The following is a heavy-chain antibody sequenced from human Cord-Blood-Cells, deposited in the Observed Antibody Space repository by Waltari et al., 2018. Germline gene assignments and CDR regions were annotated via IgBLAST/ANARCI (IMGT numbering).Heavy chain of an antibody. CDR1: GYRFTSYW. Sequence: EVQLVQSGAEVKKPGESLKISCKGSGYRFTSYWIGWVRQLPGKGLEWMGVNYPGDPDTRDIPAFQGQVTVSADKSISTAYLQGSSLKASDTAMYYCARAIAVAGYYFDYWGQGTLVTVSS. D-gene: IGHD6-19*01. CDR3: ARAIAVAGYYFDY. V-gene: IGHV5-51*01. J-gene: IGHJ4*02. CDR2: NYPGDPDT.